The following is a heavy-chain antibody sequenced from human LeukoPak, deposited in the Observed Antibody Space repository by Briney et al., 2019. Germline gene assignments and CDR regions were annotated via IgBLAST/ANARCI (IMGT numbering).Heavy chain of an antibody. CDR1: GISFSTYG. V-gene: IGHV3-30*02. D-gene: IGHD6-13*01. J-gene: IGHJ5*02. Sequence: GGSLRLSCVASGISFSTYGMHWVRQAPDKGLEWVAFMRNDGSNDFFAASVKGRFTISRYRATNSLYLQMNSPRPDDTALYYCARQMTAAAGPFDPWGQGTLVIVSS. CDR2: MRNDGSND. CDR3: ARQMTAAAGPFDP.